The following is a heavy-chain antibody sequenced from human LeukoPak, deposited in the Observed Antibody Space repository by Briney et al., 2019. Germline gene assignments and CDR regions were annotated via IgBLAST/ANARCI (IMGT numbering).Heavy chain of an antibody. Sequence: GGSLRLSCAASGFTFNKYAMSWVRQAPGKGLEWVSTISGSGESIYYEDSVKGRFTISRDNSKNTLSLQMDSLRAEDTAVYYCSSTSLAWAGFDYWGQGTLVTVSS. CDR3: SSTSLAWAGFDY. V-gene: IGHV3-23*01. D-gene: IGHD2-2*01. CDR1: GFTFNKYA. CDR2: ISGSGESI. J-gene: IGHJ4*02.